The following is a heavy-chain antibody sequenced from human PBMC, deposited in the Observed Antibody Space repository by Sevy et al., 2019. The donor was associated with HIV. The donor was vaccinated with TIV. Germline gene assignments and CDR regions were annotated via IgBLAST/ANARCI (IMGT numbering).Heavy chain of an antibody. Sequence: ASVKVSCKASGYFFTGYYLHWVRQTPGQGLEWMGRINPNSGGTNYAQNFQGRVTMTRDTSISTAYMELSRLRSDDRAVYYCARGGGYSSGWWTFDYWGQGTLVTVSS. CDR1: GYFFTGYY. CDR2: INPNSGGT. D-gene: IGHD6-19*01. CDR3: ARGGGYSSGWWTFDY. V-gene: IGHV1-2*06. J-gene: IGHJ4*02.